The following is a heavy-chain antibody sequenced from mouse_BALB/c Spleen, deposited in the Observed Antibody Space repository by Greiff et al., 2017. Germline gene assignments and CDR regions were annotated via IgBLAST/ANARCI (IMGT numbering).Heavy chain of an antibody. CDR2: ISSGGGST. CDR3: ARALITTVVALDY. J-gene: IGHJ2*01. D-gene: IGHD1-1*01. V-gene: IGHV5-12-1*01. CDR1: GFAFSSYD. Sequence: EVKLVESGGGLVKPGGSLKLSCAASGFAFSSYDMSWVRQTPEKRLEWVAYISSGGGSTYYPDTVKGRFTISRDNAKNTLYLQMSSLKSEDTAMYYCARALITTVVALDYWGQGTTLTVSS.